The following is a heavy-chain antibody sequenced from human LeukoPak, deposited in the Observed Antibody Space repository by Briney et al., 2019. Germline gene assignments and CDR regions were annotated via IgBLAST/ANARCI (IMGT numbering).Heavy chain of an antibody. D-gene: IGHD5-18*01. CDR2: ISSSGTST. Sequence: GGSLRLSCTPSGFSLSTYELNWVRQAPGKGLEWVSKISSSGTSTHYAESVKGRFTISRDNAKNSLYLQMNSLRAEDTAVYYCARESGIGYFDPWGQGTLVTVSA. J-gene: IGHJ5*02. CDR1: GFSLSTYE. V-gene: IGHV3-48*03. CDR3: ARESGIGYFDP.